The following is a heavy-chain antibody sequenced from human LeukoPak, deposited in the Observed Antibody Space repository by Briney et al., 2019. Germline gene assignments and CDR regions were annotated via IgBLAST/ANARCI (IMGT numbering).Heavy chain of an antibody. CDR3: ARRIAARAFDY. CDR2: IYYSGST. J-gene: IGHJ4*02. V-gene: IGHV4-39*01. D-gene: IGHD6-6*01. Sequence: SETLFLTCTVSGDSISSRSYYWGWIRQPPGKGLEWIGSIYYSGSTYYNPSLKSRVTISVDTSKNQFSLKLSSVTAADTAVYYCARRIAARAFDYWGQGTLVTVSS. CDR1: GDSISSRSYY.